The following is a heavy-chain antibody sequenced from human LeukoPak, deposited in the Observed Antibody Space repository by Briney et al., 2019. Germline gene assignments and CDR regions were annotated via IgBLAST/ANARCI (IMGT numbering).Heavy chain of an antibody. D-gene: IGHD2-2*01. Sequence: GGSLRLSCAASGFTFSSYEMNWVRQAPGKGLEWVSYISSSGSTIYYADSVKRRFTISRDNAKNSLYVEMNSLRGEDRAVYYCARGSGYCSSSSCKRSIYYYGMDVWGQGTRVTVSS. J-gene: IGHJ6*02. CDR2: ISSSGSTI. V-gene: IGHV3-48*03. CDR3: ARGSGYCSSSSCKRSIYYYGMDV. CDR1: GFTFSSYE.